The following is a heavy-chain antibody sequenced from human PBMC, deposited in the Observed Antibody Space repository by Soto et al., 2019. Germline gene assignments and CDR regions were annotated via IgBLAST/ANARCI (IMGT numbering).Heavy chain of an antibody. CDR2: ISSRSSVI. CDR1: DSTFSSYS. CDR3: LRGGRGYTKDDTLDI. V-gene: IGHV3-21*01. J-gene: IGHJ3*02. Sequence: EVQLVESGGGLVKPGESLRLSCVASDSTFSSYSMNWVRQAPGRGLEWVSSISSRSSVIFYAESMRGRFTISRDNAKNSLYLQMNSLSAEDTAVYYCLRGGRGYTKDDTLDIWGRGTMVTVSS. D-gene: IGHD2-2*02.